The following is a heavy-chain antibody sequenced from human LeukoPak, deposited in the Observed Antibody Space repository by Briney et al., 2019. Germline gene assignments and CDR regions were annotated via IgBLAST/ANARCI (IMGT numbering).Heavy chain of an antibody. V-gene: IGHV3-23*01. CDR2: FSGSGGST. D-gene: IGHD3-10*01. J-gene: IGHJ4*02. CDR3: ARGTYYYGSGTYVKYFDY. Sequence: GGSLRLSCAASGFSFSSYAMSWVRQAPGKGLEWVSSFSGSGGSTYYADSVKGRFTISRDNSKNTLYLQMISLRAEDTAVYYCARGTYYYGSGTYVKYFDYWGQGTLVTVSS. CDR1: GFSFSSYA.